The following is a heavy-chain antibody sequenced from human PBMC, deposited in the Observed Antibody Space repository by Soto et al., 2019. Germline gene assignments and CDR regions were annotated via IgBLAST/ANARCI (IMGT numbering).Heavy chain of an antibody. CDR3: AKDKEGTFDY. D-gene: IGHD1-1*01. CDR1: GFTFSSYG. V-gene: IGHV3-30*18. CDR2: ISYDGSNK. Sequence: GGSLRLSCAASGFTFSSYGMHWVRQAPGKGLEWVAVISYDGSNKYYADSVKGRFTISRDNSKNTLYLQMNSLRAEDTAVYYCAKDKEGTFDYWGQGTLVTVSS. J-gene: IGHJ4*02.